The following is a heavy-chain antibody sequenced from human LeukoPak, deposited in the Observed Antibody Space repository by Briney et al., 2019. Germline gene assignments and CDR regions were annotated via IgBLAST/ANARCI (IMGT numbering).Heavy chain of an antibody. J-gene: IGHJ5*02. CDR2: INHSGST. V-gene: IGHV4-34*01. CDR3: ARRRVVPAAISSGWFDP. Sequence: SETLSLTCAVYGGSFSGYYWSWIRQPPGKGLEWIGEINHSGSTNYNPSLKSRVTISVDTSKNQFSLKLSSVTAADTAVYYCARRRVVPAAISSGWFDPWGQGTLVAVSS. CDR1: GGSFSGYY. D-gene: IGHD2-2*01.